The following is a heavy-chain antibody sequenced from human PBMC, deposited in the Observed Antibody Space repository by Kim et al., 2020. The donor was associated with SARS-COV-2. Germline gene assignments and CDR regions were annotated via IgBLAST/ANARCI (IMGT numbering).Heavy chain of an antibody. V-gene: IGHV4-39*07. Sequence: SETLSLTCTVSGGSISSSSYFWGWIRQPPGKGLEWIGSIYYTGSTYYNPSLKSRVTISVDTSKNQFSLKLSSVTAADTAVYYCARSGSGWTGYFDYWGQGTLVTVSS. CDR3: ARSGSGWTGYFDY. CDR1: GGSISSSSYF. D-gene: IGHD6-19*01. CDR2: IYYTGST. J-gene: IGHJ4*02.